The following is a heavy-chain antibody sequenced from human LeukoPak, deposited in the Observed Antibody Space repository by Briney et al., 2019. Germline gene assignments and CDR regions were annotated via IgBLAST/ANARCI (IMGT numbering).Heavy chain of an antibody. V-gene: IGHV3-74*01. CDR2: INTDGSTT. J-gene: IGHJ4*02. D-gene: IGHD3-16*01. CDR3: ERDRGGSSFDY. CDR1: GFTFSSYW. Sequence: GVSLRLSCAASGFTFSSYWMHCVRQSPGKGLVWVSRINTDGSTTNYADSVKGRFTISRDNAKNTLYLQMNGLRAEDTAVYYCERDRGGSSFDYWGQGTLVRVSS.